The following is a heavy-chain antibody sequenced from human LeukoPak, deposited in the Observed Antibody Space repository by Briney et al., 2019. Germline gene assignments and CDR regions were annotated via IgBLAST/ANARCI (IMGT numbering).Heavy chain of an antibody. CDR1: GGSFSGYY. CDR3: ARVSPAARVVTAIGAGGGGGFAP. V-gene: IGHV4-34*01. D-gene: IGHD2-21*02. Sequence: PSETLSLTCAVYGGSFSGYYWSWIRRPPGKGLEWIGEINHSGSTNYNPSLKSRVTISVDTSKNQFSLKLSSVTAADTAVHYCARVSPAARVVTAIGAGGGGGFAPGGQGTLVPVSS. CDR2: INHSGST. J-gene: IGHJ5*02.